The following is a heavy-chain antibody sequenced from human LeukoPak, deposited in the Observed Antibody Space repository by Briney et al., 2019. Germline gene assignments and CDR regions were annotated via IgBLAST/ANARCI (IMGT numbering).Heavy chain of an antibody. CDR1: ADSLNTYY. J-gene: IGHJ4*02. CDR3: ARRRGYKQFDF. D-gene: IGHD5-24*01. Sequence: SETLTLTCLVSADSLNTYYWGWIRQPPGKGLEWLGHSSYSGTTNPNPSLRSRLTIPVSESKNQFSLILSSVTAADTAVYYCARRRGYKQFDFWGQGILVTVSS. V-gene: IGHV4-59*08. CDR2: SSYSGTT.